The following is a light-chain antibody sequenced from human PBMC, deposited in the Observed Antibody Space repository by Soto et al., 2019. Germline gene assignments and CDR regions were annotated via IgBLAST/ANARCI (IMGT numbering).Light chain of an antibody. CDR3: QHYNDWPT. CDR2: GAS. CDR1: QSVSSY. J-gene: IGKJ1*01. Sequence: EIVLTQSPATLSLSPGERATLSCRASQSVSSYLAWYQQKPGQAPRLLIYGASTRATGIPARFSGSGSGTEFTLTISSLQSEDFAVYYCQHYNDWPTFGQGTKVDNK. V-gene: IGKV3-15*01.